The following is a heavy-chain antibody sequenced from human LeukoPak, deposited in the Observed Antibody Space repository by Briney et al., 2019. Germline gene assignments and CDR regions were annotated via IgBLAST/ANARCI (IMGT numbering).Heavy chain of an antibody. Sequence: PSETLSLTCTVPGGSVSSGSHYWSWIRQPPGKGLEWIAYIYYSGNTNYNPSLKSRVTISVDTSKNQFSLKLTSVTAADTAVYYCARVVTTGSYFDYWGQGALVTVSS. CDR3: ARVVTTGSYFDY. J-gene: IGHJ4*02. CDR2: IYYSGNT. V-gene: IGHV4-61*01. CDR1: GGSVSSGSHY. D-gene: IGHD4-17*01.